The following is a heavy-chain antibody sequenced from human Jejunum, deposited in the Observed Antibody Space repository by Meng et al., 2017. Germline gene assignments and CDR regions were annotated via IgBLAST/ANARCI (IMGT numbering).Heavy chain of an antibody. CDR2: IYHSGST. CDR3: ARGGYYSFDY. V-gene: IGHV4-4*02. D-gene: IGHD5-18*01. J-gene: IGHJ4*02. Sequence: QVHPQDAGPGLVKPSETLSLTCAVSGGSISSVYWWTWVRQSPGKGLEWIGEIYHSGSTNYNPSLKSRVTISVDKSKNQFSLKLTSVTAADTAVYYCARGGYYSFDYWGQGTLVTVSS. CDR1: GGSISSVYW.